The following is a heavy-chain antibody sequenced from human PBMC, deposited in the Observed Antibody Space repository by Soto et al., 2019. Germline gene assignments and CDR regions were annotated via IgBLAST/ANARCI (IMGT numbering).Heavy chain of an antibody. Sequence: QVQLVESGGGVVQPGRSLRLSCAASGFTFSSYGMHWVRQAPGKGLEWVAVISYDGSNKYYVDSVKGQFIISRDNSKNTLKLKINSLRAEDTTVYYCAKGRQTFPSLRGNAFDIWGQGTMVTVSS. CDR1: GFTFSSYG. J-gene: IGHJ3*02. CDR2: ISYDGSNK. CDR3: AKGRQTFPSLRGNAFDI. D-gene: IGHD3-16*01. V-gene: IGHV3-30*18.